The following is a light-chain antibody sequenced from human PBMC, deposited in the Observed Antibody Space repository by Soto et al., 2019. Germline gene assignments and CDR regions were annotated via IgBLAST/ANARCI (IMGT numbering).Light chain of an antibody. J-gene: IGKJ1*01. Sequence: DIQMTQFPSTLSASVGDRVTITCRASQSIDTWLAWHQQKPGQAPKLLISKASSLETGVPSRFSGSGSGTEFTLTISSLQPDDSATYYCQQSNSYRAFGRGTKVEI. CDR2: KAS. CDR1: QSIDTW. CDR3: QQSNSYRA. V-gene: IGKV1-5*03.